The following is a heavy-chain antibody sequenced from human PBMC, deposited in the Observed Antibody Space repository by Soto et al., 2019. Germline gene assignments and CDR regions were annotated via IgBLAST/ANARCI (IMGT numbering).Heavy chain of an antibody. Sequence: GASVKVSCNASGYTCINFDSSCLRQASGQGLEWLGWMKPGSGKSGYESKFQGRVAMTRDASTGTSHLELSSLTSDDTAVYYCARMASAGTLNWFDPWGQGTLVTVSS. CDR1: GYTCINFD. J-gene: IGHJ5*02. CDR3: ARMASAGTLNWFDP. V-gene: IGHV1-8*02. CDR2: MKPGSGKS. D-gene: IGHD6-13*01.